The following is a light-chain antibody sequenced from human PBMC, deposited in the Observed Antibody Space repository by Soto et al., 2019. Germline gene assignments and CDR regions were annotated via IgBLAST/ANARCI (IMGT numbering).Light chain of an antibody. J-gene: IGKJ1*01. CDR1: QSISSY. CDR3: QQYNNWPRT. Sequence: DIQMTQSPSSLSSSVRDRFTITCGASQSISSYLNWYQQKPGKAPKLLIYAASSLQSGVPSRFSGSGSGTEFTLTISSLQSEDFAVYYCQQYNNWPRTFGQGTKV. V-gene: IGKV1-39*01. CDR2: AAS.